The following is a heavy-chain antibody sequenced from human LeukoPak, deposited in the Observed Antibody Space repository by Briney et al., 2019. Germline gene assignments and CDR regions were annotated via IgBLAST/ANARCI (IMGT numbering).Heavy chain of an antibody. CDR1: GFTFSGSA. Sequence: GGSLRLSCAASGFTFSGSAMHWVRQASGKGLEWVGRIRSKANSYATAYAASVKGRFTISRDDSKNTAYLQMNSLKTEDTAVYYCAREYYDFWSGRWADYWGQGTLVTVSS. CDR2: IRSKANSYAT. CDR3: AREYYDFWSGRWADY. V-gene: IGHV3-73*01. J-gene: IGHJ4*02. D-gene: IGHD3-3*01.